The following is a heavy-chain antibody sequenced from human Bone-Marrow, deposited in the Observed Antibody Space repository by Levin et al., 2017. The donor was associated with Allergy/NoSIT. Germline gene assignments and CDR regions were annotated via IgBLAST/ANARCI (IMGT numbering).Heavy chain of an antibody. CDR3: ASEDNWNYDY. CDR1: GFTFSRYA. Sequence: PGGSLRLSCAASGFTFSRYAMAWVRQAPGQGLEWVSGMSGSGGRTVYADSVKGRFTISRDNSKNIMYLQMNSLRVEDTALYYCASEDNWNYDYWGQGTLVTVSS. V-gene: IGHV3-23*01. J-gene: IGHJ4*02. D-gene: IGHD1-7*01. CDR2: MSGSGGRT.